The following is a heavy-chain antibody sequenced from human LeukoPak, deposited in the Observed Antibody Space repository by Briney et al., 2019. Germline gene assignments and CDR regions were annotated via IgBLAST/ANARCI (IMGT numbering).Heavy chain of an antibody. Sequence: ASVKVSCKASGGTFSSYAISWVRQAPGQGLEWMGGIIPIFGTANYAQKFQGRVTITADESTSTAYMELSSLRSEDTAVYYCARAYGDYVAEFDYWGQGTLVTVSS. J-gene: IGHJ4*02. CDR3: ARAYGDYVAEFDY. CDR1: GGTFSSYA. CDR2: IIPIFGTA. D-gene: IGHD4-17*01. V-gene: IGHV1-69*13.